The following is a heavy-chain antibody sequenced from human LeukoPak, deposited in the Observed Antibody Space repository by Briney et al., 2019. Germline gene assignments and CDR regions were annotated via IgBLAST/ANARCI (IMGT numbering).Heavy chain of an antibody. CDR2: ISSNGGST. CDR3: VKSGSYYNEPYYFDY. CDR1: GFTFSRYA. Sequence: VQPGGSLRLSCSASGFTFSRYAMHWVRQAPGKGLEYVSGISSNGGSTYYADSVKGRFTISRDNSKNTLYLQMSSLRAEDRAVYYCVKSGSYYNEPYYFDYWGQGTLVTVSS. J-gene: IGHJ4*02. D-gene: IGHD3-10*01. V-gene: IGHV3-64D*06.